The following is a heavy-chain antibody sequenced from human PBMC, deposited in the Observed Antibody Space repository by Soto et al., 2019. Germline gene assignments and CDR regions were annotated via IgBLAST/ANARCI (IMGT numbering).Heavy chain of an antibody. CDR3: AREPGYCTNGVCYNDRGGLFAY. Sequence: ASVKVACKASGYTFTGYAMHWVLQAPGQRLEWMGWINAGNGNTKYSQKFQGRVTITRDTSASTAYMELSSLRSEDTAVYYCAREPGYCTNGVCYNDRGGLFAYWGQGTLVTVSS. V-gene: IGHV1-3*01. CDR1: GYTFTGYA. CDR2: INAGNGNT. J-gene: IGHJ4*02. D-gene: IGHD2-8*01.